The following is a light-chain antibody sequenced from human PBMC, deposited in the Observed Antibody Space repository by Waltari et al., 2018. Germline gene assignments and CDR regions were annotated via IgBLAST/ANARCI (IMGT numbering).Light chain of an antibody. J-gene: IGKJ1*01. CDR1: QYIRND. V-gene: IGKV1-6*01. CDR3: LQDYTYPRT. Sequence: AIQMTQSPSSLSVSVGDRVTITCRASQYIRNDLGWYQQKPGQAPKLLIYGASSLQSGVPSRFSGSGSGTDFTLTISSLQPEDCATYYCLQDYTYPRTFGRGTRVEI. CDR2: GAS.